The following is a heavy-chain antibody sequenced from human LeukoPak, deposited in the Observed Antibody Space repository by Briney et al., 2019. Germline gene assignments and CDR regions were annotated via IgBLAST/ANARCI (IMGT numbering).Heavy chain of an antibody. V-gene: IGHV6-1*01. J-gene: IGHJ4*02. Sequence: SQTLSLTCVISGDSVSSNSAVWNWIRQSPSRGLEWLGRTYYRSEWYNDYAVSVKSRITINPDTSKNQFSLQLSSVTPEDTATYYCAREAAAGWVEDWGQGTLVAVSS. D-gene: IGHD6-13*01. CDR2: TYYRSEWYN. CDR1: GDSVSSNSAV. CDR3: AREAAAGWVED.